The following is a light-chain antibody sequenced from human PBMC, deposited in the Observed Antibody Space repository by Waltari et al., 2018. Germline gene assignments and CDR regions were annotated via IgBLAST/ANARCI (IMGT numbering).Light chain of an antibody. V-gene: IGKV1-9*01. CDR1: QGIGSY. J-gene: IGKJ3*01. Sequence: DIQLTQSPSFLSTSVGDRVTIACRASQGIGSYLAWYQQKPGKAPQLLIHAASTLQSGVPSRFSGSGSGTEFTLTISSLQPEDFATYYCQQLNSYPLTCGPGTKVDIK. CDR3: QQLNSYPLT. CDR2: AAS.